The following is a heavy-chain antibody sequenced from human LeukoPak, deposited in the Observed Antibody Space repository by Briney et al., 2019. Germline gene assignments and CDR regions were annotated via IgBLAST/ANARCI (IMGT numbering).Heavy chain of an antibody. V-gene: IGHV3-9*01. CDR3: AKDIRTEGLLFDY. D-gene: IGHD2/OR15-2a*01. Sequence: GGSLRLSCAASGFTFSNYWMSWVRQAPGKGLEWVSGISWNSGSIGYADSVKGRFTISRDNAKNSLYLQMNSLRAEDTASYYCAKDIRTEGLLFDYWGQGTLVTVSS. CDR2: ISWNSGSI. J-gene: IGHJ4*02. CDR1: GFTFSNYW.